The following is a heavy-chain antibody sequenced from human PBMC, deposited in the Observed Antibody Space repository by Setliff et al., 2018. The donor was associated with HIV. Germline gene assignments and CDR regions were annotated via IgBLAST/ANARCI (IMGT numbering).Heavy chain of an antibody. J-gene: IGHJ4*02. CDR1: GYTFTRYG. Sequence: ASVKVSCKVSGYTFTRYGITWVRQALGQGLEWVGRINPKSGVTSYAQNFRARVTMTRDTSSTTAYMELSTLRSDDTALYYCARDLIRITPHGDLPFWGQGTLVTVSS. D-gene: IGHD2-15*01. CDR3: ARDLIRITPHGDLPF. V-gene: IGHV1-2*06. CDR2: INPKSGVT.